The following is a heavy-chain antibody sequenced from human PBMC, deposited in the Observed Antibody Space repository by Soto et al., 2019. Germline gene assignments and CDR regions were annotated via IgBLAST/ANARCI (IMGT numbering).Heavy chain of an antibody. CDR3: ARAAVAGIMNTIDD. CDR2: INHSGST. D-gene: IGHD6-19*01. Sequence: SETLSLTCAVYGGSFSGYYWSWIRQPPGKGLEWIGEINHSGSTNYNPSLKSRVTISVDTSKNQSSLKLSSVTAADTAVYYCARAAVAGIMNTIDDWEQGTLVTVSS. V-gene: IGHV4-34*01. J-gene: IGHJ4*02. CDR1: GGSFSGYY.